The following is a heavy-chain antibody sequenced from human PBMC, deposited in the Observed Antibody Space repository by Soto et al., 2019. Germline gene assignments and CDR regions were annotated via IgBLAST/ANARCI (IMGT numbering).Heavy chain of an antibody. J-gene: IGHJ4*02. CDR1: GGSISSGGYS. V-gene: IGHV4-30-2*01. CDR2: IYHSGST. Sequence: QLQLQESGSGLVKPSQTLSLTCAVSGGSISSGGYSWSWIRQPPGKGLEWIGYIYHSGSTYYNPFLKSRVTISVDRSKNQFSLKLSSVTAADTAVYYCARAGSSGYDPFDYWGQGTLVTVSS. D-gene: IGHD3-22*01. CDR3: ARAGSSGYDPFDY.